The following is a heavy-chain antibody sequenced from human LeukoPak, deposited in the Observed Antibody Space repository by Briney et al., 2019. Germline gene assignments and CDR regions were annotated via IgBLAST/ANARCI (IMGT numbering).Heavy chain of an antibody. Sequence: SETLSPSCTVSGGSISTSHPYWGWIRQPPGKGLQWIGSILYSGATYYNPSLESRVTISLDPSKTLLSLKLTSVTASDTAVYFCARHLSGKKDFGGRGALVTVSS. CDR1: GGSISTSHPY. CDR3: ARHLSGKKDF. D-gene: IGHD3-10*01. CDR2: ILYSGAT. J-gene: IGHJ4*01. V-gene: IGHV4-39*01.